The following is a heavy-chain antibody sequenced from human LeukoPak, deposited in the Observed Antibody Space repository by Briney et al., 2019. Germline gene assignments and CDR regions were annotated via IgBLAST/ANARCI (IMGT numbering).Heavy chain of an antibody. CDR3: AKQISSGYYYDLDY. D-gene: IGHD3-22*01. V-gene: IGHV3-33*06. Sequence: PGGSLRLSCAASGFTFSSYGMHWVRQAPGKGLEWVAVIWYDGSNKYYADSVKGRFTISRENSKNTLYLQMNSLRAEDTAVYYCAKQISSGYYYDLDYWGQGTLVTVSS. J-gene: IGHJ4*02. CDR1: GFTFSSYG. CDR2: IWYDGSNK.